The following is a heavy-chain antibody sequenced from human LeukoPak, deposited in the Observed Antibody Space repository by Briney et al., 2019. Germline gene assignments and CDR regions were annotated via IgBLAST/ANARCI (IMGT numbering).Heavy chain of an antibody. CDR1: GITFSSDE. D-gene: IGHD3-22*01. CDR3: ARGGDSSGHVDPYYYFDL. V-gene: IGHV3-48*03. CDR2: ISNSGSVT. J-gene: IGHJ2*01. Sequence: GGSLRLSCAASGITFSSDEMHWVRQAPGKGLEWVSYISNSGSVTHYADSVKGRFTISRDNAKNSLSLQMDSLRAEDTAVYYCARGGDSSGHVDPYYYFDLWGRGTLVTVSS.